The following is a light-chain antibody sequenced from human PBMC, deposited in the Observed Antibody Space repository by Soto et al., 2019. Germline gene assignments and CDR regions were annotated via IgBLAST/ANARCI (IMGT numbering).Light chain of an antibody. V-gene: IGKV1-5*01. Sequence: DIQMTQSPSTLSASVGDRVTITCRASQSISSWLAWYQQKPGKAPKLLIYDASSLESGVPSRFSGSGSGTEFTVTISSLQPDDFATYYCQQYNTYSRTFGQGTKLDIK. CDR2: DAS. CDR3: QQYNTYSRT. J-gene: IGKJ1*01. CDR1: QSISSW.